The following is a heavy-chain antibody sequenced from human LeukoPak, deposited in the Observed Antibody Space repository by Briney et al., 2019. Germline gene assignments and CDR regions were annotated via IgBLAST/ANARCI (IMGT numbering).Heavy chain of an antibody. CDR1: GFTFSTYW. CDR2: ISGSGGST. D-gene: IGHD5-24*01. V-gene: IGHV3-23*01. CDR3: AKEGEDGYTSDY. Sequence: GGSLRLSCAASGFTFSTYWMSWVRQAPGKGLEWVSAISGSGGSTYYADSVKGRFTISRDNSKNTLYLQMNSLRAEDTAVYYCAKEGEDGYTSDYWGQGTLVTVSS. J-gene: IGHJ4*02.